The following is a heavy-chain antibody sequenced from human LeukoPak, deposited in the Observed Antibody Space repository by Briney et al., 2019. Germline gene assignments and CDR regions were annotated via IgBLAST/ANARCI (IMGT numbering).Heavy chain of an antibody. CDR3: ARGDYYESPGLL. V-gene: IGHV4-39*07. CDR1: GGSISSSSYY. D-gene: IGHD3-22*01. Sequence: PSETLSLTCTVSGGSISSSSYYWGWFRQPPGKGLEWIGSIYYSGSTYYNPSLKSRVTISVDTSKNQFSLKLSSVTAADTAVYYCARGDYYESPGLLWGQGTLVTVSS. CDR2: IYYSGST. J-gene: IGHJ4*02.